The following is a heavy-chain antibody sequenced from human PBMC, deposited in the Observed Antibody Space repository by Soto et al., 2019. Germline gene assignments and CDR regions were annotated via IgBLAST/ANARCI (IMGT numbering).Heavy chain of an antibody. V-gene: IGHV6-1*01. J-gene: IGHJ4*02. Sequence: SQTLSLHCAISGDSVSRNSAAWHWIRQSPSRGLEWLGRTYYRSKWYNDYAVSVKSRITINPDTSKNQFSLQLNPVTPEDTAVYYCARVGAWLVLDYWGQGIMVTFSS. CDR3: ARVGAWLVLDY. CDR2: TYYRSKWYN. D-gene: IGHD6-19*01. CDR1: GDSVSRNSAA.